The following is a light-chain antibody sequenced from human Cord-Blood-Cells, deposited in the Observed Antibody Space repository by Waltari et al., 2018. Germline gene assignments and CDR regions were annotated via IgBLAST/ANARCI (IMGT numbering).Light chain of an antibody. V-gene: IGKV1-8*01. CDR1: QGISSY. Sequence: AIQMTQSPSSLSASTGDRVTITCRASQGISSYLAWYQQKPGKAPKLLIYAASTLQSGVPSRFSGSGSGTDFTLTISCLQSEDFATYYCQQYYSYPRTFGQGTKLESK. J-gene: IGKJ2*01. CDR2: AAS. CDR3: QQYYSYPRT.